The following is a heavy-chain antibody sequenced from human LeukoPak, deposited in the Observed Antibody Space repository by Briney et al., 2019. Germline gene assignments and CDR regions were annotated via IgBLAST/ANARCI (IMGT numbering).Heavy chain of an antibody. D-gene: IGHD2-15*01. Sequence: ETLSLTCAVYGGSFSGYYWSWIRQPPGKGLEWIGEINHSGSTNYNPSLKSRVTISVDASKNQFSLKLSSVTAADTAVYYCARVLSRRYCSGGSCYLYYFDYWGQGTLVTVSS. CDR3: ARVLSRRYCSGGSCYLYYFDY. CDR2: INHSGST. V-gene: IGHV4-34*01. CDR1: GGSFSGYY. J-gene: IGHJ4*02.